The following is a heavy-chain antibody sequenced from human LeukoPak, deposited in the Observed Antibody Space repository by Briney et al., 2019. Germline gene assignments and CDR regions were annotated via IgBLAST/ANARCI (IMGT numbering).Heavy chain of an antibody. V-gene: IGHV5-51*01. CDR3: ARRDYYDSSGYYEYFQH. CDR2: IYPGDSDT. Sequence: GESLKISCKGSGYSFTSYWIGWVRQIPGKGLEWMGIIYPGDSDTRYSPSFQGQVTISADKSISTAYLQWSSLKASDTAMYYCARRDYYDSSGYYEYFQHWGQGTLVTVSS. D-gene: IGHD3-22*01. J-gene: IGHJ1*01. CDR1: GYSFTSYW.